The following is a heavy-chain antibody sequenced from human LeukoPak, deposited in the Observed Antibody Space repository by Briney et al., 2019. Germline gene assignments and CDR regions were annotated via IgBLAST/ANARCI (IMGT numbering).Heavy chain of an antibody. CDR3: ARGSPVSLGY. CDR1: GGTFSSYA. Sequence: SVTVSCKASGGTFSSYAISGVRQAPRQGLDGMGGIIPIFGAAHYEQKSQGRVPITADESPSPAYTELGSLGSGDPAVYYWARGSPVSLGYWGQGTLVTVSS. D-gene: IGHD7-27*01. V-gene: IGHV1-69*13. CDR2: IIPIFGAA. J-gene: IGHJ4*02.